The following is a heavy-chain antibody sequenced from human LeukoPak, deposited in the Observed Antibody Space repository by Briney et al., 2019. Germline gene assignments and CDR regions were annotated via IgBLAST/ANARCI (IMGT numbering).Heavy chain of an antibody. V-gene: IGHV4-39*07. CDR1: GGSISSSSYY. CDR2: IYYSGST. Sequence: SETLSLTCTVSGGSISSSSYYWGWLRQPPGKGLEWIGSIYYSGSTYYNPSLKSRVTISVDTSKNQFSLKLSSVTAADTAVYYCARAASIVGATTIAYWGQGTLVTVSS. D-gene: IGHD1-26*01. CDR3: ARAASIVGATTIAY. J-gene: IGHJ4*02.